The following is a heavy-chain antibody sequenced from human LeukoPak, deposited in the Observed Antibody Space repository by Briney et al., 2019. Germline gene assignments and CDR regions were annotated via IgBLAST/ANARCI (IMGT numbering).Heavy chain of an antibody. J-gene: IGHJ4*02. CDR2: IYYSGST. CDR3: ARQPVGAARYFDY. V-gene: IGHV4-59*01. CDR1: GGSISSYY. D-gene: IGHD1-26*01. Sequence: SETLSLTCTVSGGSISSYYWSWIRQPPGKGLEWIGYIYYSGSTNYNPSLKSRVTISVDTSKNQFSLKLSSVTAADTAVYYCARQPVGAARYFDYWGQGTLVTVPS.